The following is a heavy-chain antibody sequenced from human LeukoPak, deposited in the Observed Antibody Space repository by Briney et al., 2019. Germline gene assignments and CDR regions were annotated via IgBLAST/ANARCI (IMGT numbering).Heavy chain of an antibody. CDR3: ASYGRTEGDAFDI. V-gene: IGHV1-8*01. CDR1: GYPFTSYD. J-gene: IGHJ3*02. Sequence: GGSLEISCKASGYPFTSYDSNGVRQATGQGREGMGWMNPNSGNTGYAQKFQGRVTMTRNTSISTAYMELSSLRSEDTAVYYCASYGRTEGDAFDIWGQGTMVTVSS. CDR2: MNPNSGNT. D-gene: IGHD1/OR15-1a*01.